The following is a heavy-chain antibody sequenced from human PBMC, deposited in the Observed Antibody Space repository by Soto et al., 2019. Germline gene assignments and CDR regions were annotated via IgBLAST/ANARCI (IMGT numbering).Heavy chain of an antibody. J-gene: IGHJ4*02. CDR2: IYHSGST. D-gene: IGHD6-13*01. CDR3: ARAGVSYSISWYGGYFDY. Sequence: SETLSLTCAVSGYSISSGYYWGWIRQPPGKGLEWIGSIYHSGSTYYKPYLKSRVTISVDTSKNQFSLKLSSVTAADTAVYYCARAGVSYSISWYGGYFDYWGQGILVTVSS. CDR1: GYSISSGYY. V-gene: IGHV4-38-2*01.